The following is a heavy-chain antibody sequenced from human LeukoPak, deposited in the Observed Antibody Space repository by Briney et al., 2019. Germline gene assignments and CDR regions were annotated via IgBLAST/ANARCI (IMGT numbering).Heavy chain of an antibody. Sequence: PSETLSLTCTVSGAPISSYYWSWIRQPPGKGLAWIGYIFYSGNTNYNPSLKSRVTMSLGTSKNLFSLRLTSVTAADTAVYYCARHTTVVPPHYFDYGGQGALVTVSS. CDR3: ARHTTVVPPHYFDY. J-gene: IGHJ4*02. D-gene: IGHD4-17*01. CDR2: IFYSGNT. CDR1: GAPISSYY. V-gene: IGHV4-59*08.